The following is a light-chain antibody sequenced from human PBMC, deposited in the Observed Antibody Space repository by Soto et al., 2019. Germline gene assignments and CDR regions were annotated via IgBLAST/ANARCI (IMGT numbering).Light chain of an antibody. CDR3: QQYYSTPPT. Sequence: DIVMTQSPDSLAVSLGERATINCKSSQSVLYSSNNKSYLAWYQQKPGQPPKLLIYWASTRESGVPDRFSGSGSGTDFPLTISSLQAEDVAVYYCQQYYSTPPTFGQGTKQEIK. CDR2: WAS. V-gene: IGKV4-1*01. J-gene: IGKJ2*01. CDR1: QSVLYSSNNKSY.